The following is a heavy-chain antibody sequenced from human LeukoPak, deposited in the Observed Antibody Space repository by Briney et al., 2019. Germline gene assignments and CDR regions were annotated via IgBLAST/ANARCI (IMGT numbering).Heavy chain of an antibody. Sequence: PSETLSLTCTVSGGSISSYYWSWIRQSPGKGLEWIGYIYYSGSTNYNPSLKSRVTISVDTSKNQFSLKLSSVTAADTAVYYCAREFCSGGSCYPLWGQGTLVTVSS. CDR2: IYYSGST. J-gene: IGHJ4*02. CDR1: GGSISSYY. D-gene: IGHD2-15*01. V-gene: IGHV4-59*01. CDR3: AREFCSGGSCYPL.